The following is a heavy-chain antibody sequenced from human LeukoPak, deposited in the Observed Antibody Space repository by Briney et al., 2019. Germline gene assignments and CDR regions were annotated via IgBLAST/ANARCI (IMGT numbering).Heavy chain of an antibody. CDR1: GGSISSGDYH. CDR3: ASYCSSASCYYRPFDY. D-gene: IGHD2-2*01. V-gene: IGHV4-30-4*01. J-gene: IGHJ4*02. CDR2: IYYSGSA. Sequence: PSETLSLTCTVSGGSISSGDYHWSWIRQPPGKGLEWIGYIYYSGSAHFNPSLKSRVAISVDTSKNQFSLKLNSVTAADTAVYYCASYCSSASCYYRPFDYWGQGTLVTVSS.